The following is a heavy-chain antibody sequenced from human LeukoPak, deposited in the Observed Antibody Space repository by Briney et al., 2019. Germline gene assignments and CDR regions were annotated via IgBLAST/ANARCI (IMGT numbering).Heavy chain of an antibody. J-gene: IGHJ4*02. V-gene: IGHV3-7*01. CDR1: GFTFSGYW. Sequence: GGSLRLSCAASGFTFSGYWMSWVRQAPGKGLEWVANINLDGSVRHYVDSARGRFTISRDNAKNSLYLQMNSLRAEDTALYYCATSDDSSGSNWGQGNLVTVSS. CDR2: INLDGSVR. D-gene: IGHD3-22*01. CDR3: ATSDDSSGSN.